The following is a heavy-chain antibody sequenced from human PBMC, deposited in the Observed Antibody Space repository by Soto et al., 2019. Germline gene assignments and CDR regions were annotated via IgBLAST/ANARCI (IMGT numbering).Heavy chain of an antibody. CDR1: GGTFSSYA. V-gene: IGHV1-69*13. CDR3: ARDHGGSYLGPNCYGMDV. CDR2: IIPIFGTA. J-gene: IGHJ6*02. D-gene: IGHD1-26*01. Sequence: GASVKVSCKASGGTFSSYAISWVRQAPGQGLEWMGGIIPIFGTANYAQKFQGRVTITADESTSTAYMELSSLRSEDTAVYYCARDHGGSYLGPNCYGMDVWGQGTTVTVSS.